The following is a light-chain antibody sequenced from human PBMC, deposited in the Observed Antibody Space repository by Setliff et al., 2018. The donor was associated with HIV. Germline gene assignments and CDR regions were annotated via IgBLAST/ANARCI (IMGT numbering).Light chain of an antibody. CDR1: SSDVGGYSY. V-gene: IGLV2-14*03. CDR3: SSYTSSKILYV. Sequence: QSVLAQPASVSGSPGQSITISCTGTSSDVGGYSYVSWYQQHPGKAPKLIISDVSDRPSGVSNRFSGSKSGNTASLTISGLRAEDEADYYCSSYTSSKILYVFGTGTKVTVL. CDR2: DVS. J-gene: IGLJ1*01.